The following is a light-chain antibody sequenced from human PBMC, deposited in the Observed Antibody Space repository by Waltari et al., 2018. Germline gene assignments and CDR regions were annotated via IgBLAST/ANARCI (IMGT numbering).Light chain of an antibody. CDR1: SSDVGGYNY. V-gene: IGLV2-11*01. J-gene: IGLJ1*01. Sequence: QSALTQPRSVSGSPGQSVAISCTGTSSDVGGYNYFSWYQQHPGKAPNLMFYDVTERPSGVPDRFSGSKSGNTASLTVSGLQAEDEADYYCCSFAAGDAYVFGTGTKVTVL. CDR3: CSFAAGDAYV. CDR2: DVT.